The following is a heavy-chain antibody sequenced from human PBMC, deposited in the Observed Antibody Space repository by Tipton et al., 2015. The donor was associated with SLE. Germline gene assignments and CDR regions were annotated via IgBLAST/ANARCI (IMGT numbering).Heavy chain of an antibody. Sequence: TLSLTCAVYGGSFSGYYWSWIRQPPGKGLEWIGEINHSGSTISVDTSKNQFSLKLSSVTAADTAVYYCARGYCSGGSCSRWPYCDHWGRGFLATVYS. J-gene: IGHJ2*01. D-gene: IGHD2-15*01. CDR1: GGSFSGYY. V-gene: IGHV4-34*01. CDR3: ARGYCSGGSCSRWPYCDH. CDR2: INHSG.